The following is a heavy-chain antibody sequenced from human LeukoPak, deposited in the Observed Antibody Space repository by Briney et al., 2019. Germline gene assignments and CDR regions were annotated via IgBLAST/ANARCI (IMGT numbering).Heavy chain of an antibody. CDR3: ARVGGTGDYGDFFDY. CDR2: IYSGGST. D-gene: IGHD4-17*01. CDR1: GFTVSSNY. Sequence: PGGSLRLSCAASGFTVSSNYMSWVRQAPGKGLEWVSVIYSGGSTYYADSVKGRFTISRDNSKNTLYLQMNSLRAEDTAVYYCARVGGTGDYGDFFDYWGQGTLVTVSS. V-gene: IGHV3-66*01. J-gene: IGHJ4*02.